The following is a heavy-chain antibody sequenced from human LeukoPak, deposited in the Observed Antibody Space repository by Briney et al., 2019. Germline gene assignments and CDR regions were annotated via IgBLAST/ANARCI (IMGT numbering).Heavy chain of an antibody. CDR3: ARGLGDFDY. V-gene: IGHV3-33*01. CDR1: GFTFGDYA. CDR2: IWYDGGNK. D-gene: IGHD7-27*01. J-gene: IGHJ4*02. Sequence: GGSLRLSCTASGFTFGDYAMSWVRQAPGKGLEWVAVIWYDGGNKYYVESVKGRFTISRDNSRNTLYLQMNSLRVEDTAVYYCARGLGDFDYWGQGTLVTVSS.